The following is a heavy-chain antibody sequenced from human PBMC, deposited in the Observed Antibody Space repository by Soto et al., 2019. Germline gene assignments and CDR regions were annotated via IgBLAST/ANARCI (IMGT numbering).Heavy chain of an antibody. CDR1: GFTFSSYA. V-gene: IGHV3-23*01. CDR2: ISGRGGST. J-gene: IGHJ4*02. D-gene: IGHD3-16*01. Sequence: EVQLLESGGGFLQPGGSLRLSCAASGFTFSSYAMSWVRQAPGKGLQWVSAISGRGGSTFYADSVRGRFTISRDNSNNTLYLQMTSLRAADTARYYCAKFGLAMADPYYFDSWGRGSLVTVSS. CDR3: AKFGLAMADPYYFDS.